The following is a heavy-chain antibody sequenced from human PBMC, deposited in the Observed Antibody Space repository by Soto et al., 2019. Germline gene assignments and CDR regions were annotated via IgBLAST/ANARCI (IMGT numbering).Heavy chain of an antibody. CDR1: GASISTSKTY. CDR3: ARDYYDISGYYPGHNWFVP. J-gene: IGHJ5*02. Sequence: ETLSLTCTVSGASISTSKTYWGWIRQSPGKGREWIGSIYYSGSTYYNPSLKSRVTISVDTSENQFSLKLSSVTAADTAVYYCARDYYDISGYYPGHNWFVPWGQGTLVTVSS. V-gene: IGHV4-39*07. CDR2: IYYSGST. D-gene: IGHD3-22*01.